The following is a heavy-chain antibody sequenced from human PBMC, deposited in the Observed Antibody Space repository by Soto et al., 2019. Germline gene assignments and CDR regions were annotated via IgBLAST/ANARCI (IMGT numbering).Heavy chain of an antibody. D-gene: IGHD5-12*01. CDR1: GYRFTSYW. V-gene: IGHV5-51*01. Sequence: PGESLKISCKGSGYRFTSYWIGWVRQMPGKGLEWMGIIYPGDSDTRYSPSFQGQVTISADKSISTAYLQWSSLKASDTAMYYCARPGVVHSGYDYGLNYYYGMDVWGQGTTVTVSS. J-gene: IGHJ6*02. CDR2: IYPGDSDT. CDR3: ARPGVVHSGYDYGLNYYYGMDV.